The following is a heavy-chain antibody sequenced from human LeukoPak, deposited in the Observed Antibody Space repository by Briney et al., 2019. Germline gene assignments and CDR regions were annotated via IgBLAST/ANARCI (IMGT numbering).Heavy chain of an antibody. Sequence: ASETLSLTCTVSGGSIGSYHWSWIRQPPGEGLEWIGHIYYNGSTNYNPSLKSRVTISVDTSKNQFSLKLTSVTAADTAVYYCARQVAATAPVGYWGQGTLVTVSS. J-gene: IGHJ4*02. CDR1: GGSIGSYH. CDR2: IYYNGST. V-gene: IGHV4-59*08. CDR3: ARQVAATAPVGY. D-gene: IGHD6-13*01.